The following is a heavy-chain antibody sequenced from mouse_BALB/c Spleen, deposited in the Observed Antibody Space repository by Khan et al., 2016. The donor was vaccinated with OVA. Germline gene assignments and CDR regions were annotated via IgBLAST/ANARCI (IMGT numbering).Heavy chain of an antibody. CDR2: IWSDGKT. D-gene: IGHD2-4*01. Sequence: VQLQQSGPGLVAPSQSLSITCTVSGFSLTSYGVHWVRQPPGKGLEWLVVIWSDGKTTYNSTLKSRLSISKDNSKSHVFLKMNSLQTDDTAMYYCARNTHMMTTVMDYWGQGTSVTVSS. V-gene: IGHV2-6*02. J-gene: IGHJ4*01. CDR3: ARNTHMMTTVMDY. CDR1: GFSLTSYG.